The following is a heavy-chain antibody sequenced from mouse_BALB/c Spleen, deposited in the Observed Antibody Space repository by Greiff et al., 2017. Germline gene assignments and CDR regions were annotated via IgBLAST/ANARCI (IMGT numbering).Heavy chain of an antibody. D-gene: IGHD1-1*01. V-gene: IGHV1-5*01. J-gene: IGHJ4*01. Sequence: EVKLQESGTVLARPGASVKMSCKASGYTFTSYWMHWVKQRPGQGLEWIGAIYPGNSDTSYNQKFKGKAKLTAVTSTSTAYMELSSLTNEDSAVYYCTRGPYYYGSSYDAMDYWGQGTSVTVSS. CDR3: TRGPYYYGSSYDAMDY. CDR2: IYPGNSDT. CDR1: GYTFTSYW.